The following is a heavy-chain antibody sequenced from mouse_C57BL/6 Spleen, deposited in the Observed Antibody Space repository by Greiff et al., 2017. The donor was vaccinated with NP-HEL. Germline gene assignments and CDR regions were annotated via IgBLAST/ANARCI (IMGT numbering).Heavy chain of an antibody. J-gene: IGHJ2*01. V-gene: IGHV1-82*01. CDR3: ARSRDYGDY. Sequence: VQLQQSGPELVKPGASVKISCKASGYAFSSSWMNWVKQRPGKGLEWIGRIYPGDGDTNYNGKFKDKATLTADKSSSTAYMQLSSLTSEDSAVYFCARSRDYGDYWGQGTTLTVSS. CDR2: IYPGDGDT. D-gene: IGHD1-1*02. CDR1: GYAFSSSW.